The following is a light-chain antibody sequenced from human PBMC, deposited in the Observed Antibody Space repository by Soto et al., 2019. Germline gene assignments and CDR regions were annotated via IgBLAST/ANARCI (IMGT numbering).Light chain of an antibody. Sequence: EIVLTQSPDTLSLSPGQRATLSCRASQTVSSSYLAWYQQKPGQAPKLLIFDASTRATGIPDRFSGSWFGTDFTLTISRLEPEDFAVYYCQLYGISPKTFGQGTKVDIK. CDR2: DAS. CDR1: QTVSSSY. J-gene: IGKJ1*01. V-gene: IGKV3-20*01. CDR3: QLYGISPKT.